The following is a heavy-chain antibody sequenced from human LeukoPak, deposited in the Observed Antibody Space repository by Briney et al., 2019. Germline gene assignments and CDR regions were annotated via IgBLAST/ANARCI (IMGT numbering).Heavy chain of an antibody. V-gene: IGHV4-38-2*01. CDR3: ARHSTAMATGY. J-gene: IGHJ4*02. D-gene: IGHD5-18*01. CDR2: IYHSGST. Sequence: SETLSLTCAVSGYSISSGYYWGWIRQPPGKGLEWIGSIYHSGSTYYNPSPKSRVTISVDTSKNQFSLKLSSVTAADTAVYYCARHSTAMATGYWGQGTLVTVSS. CDR1: GYSISSGYY.